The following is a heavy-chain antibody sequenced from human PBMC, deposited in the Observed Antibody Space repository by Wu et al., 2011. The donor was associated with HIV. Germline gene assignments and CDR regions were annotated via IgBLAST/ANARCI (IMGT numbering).Heavy chain of an antibody. CDR2: INPSGGST. Sequence: QVQLVQSGAEVKKPGASVKVSCKASGYTFTTYYMHWVRQAPGQGLEWMGIINPSGGSTTYAQQFQGRVSMTRDTSTGIVYMELSSLRSEDTALYYCAIGFGEHYYYYFYIDVWGKGTTVTVSS. D-gene: IGHD3-10*01. CDR3: AIGFGEHYYYYFYIDV. V-gene: IGHV1-46*01. CDR1: GYTFTTYY. J-gene: IGHJ6*03.